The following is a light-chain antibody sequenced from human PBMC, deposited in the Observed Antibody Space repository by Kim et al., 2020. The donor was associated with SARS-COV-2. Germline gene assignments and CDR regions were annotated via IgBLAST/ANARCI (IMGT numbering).Light chain of an antibody. J-gene: IGKJ4*02. V-gene: IGKV3-11*01. CDR2: DAS. CDR1: QSVSSY. Sequence: EIVLTQSPATLSLSPGERATLSCRASQSVSSYLAWYQQKPGQAPRLLIYDASNRATGIPARFSGSGSGTDFTLTISSLEPEDFAVYYCQQRSNWRAFGGGTKLDIK. CDR3: QQRSNWRA.